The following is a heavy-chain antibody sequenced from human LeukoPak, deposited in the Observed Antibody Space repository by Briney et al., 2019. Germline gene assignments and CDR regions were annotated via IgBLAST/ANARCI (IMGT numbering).Heavy chain of an antibody. J-gene: IGHJ4*02. CDR2: ISYDGSNK. Sequence: GGSLRLSCAASGFTFSSYAMHWVRQAPGKGLEWVTVISYDGSNKYYADSVKGRFTISRDNSKNTLYLQMNSLRAEDTAVYYCAQGDPYSGYDYWGQGTLVTVSS. CDR1: GFTFSSYA. V-gene: IGHV3-30-3*01. D-gene: IGHD5-12*01. CDR3: AQGDPYSGYDY.